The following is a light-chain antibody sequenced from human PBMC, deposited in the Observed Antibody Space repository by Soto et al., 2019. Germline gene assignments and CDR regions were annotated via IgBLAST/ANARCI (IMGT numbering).Light chain of an antibody. Sequence: DVQMTQSPSSLSASVGDRVTITCRASQRVNNYLNWYQLKPGKAPKLLIYAASSLEIGVPSRFGGSGTGTEFTLPLSGLQTVDFATYSCQQSYITPWTFRQGTKVEIQ. CDR3: QQSYITPWT. V-gene: IGKV1-39*01. CDR2: AAS. CDR1: QRVNNY. J-gene: IGKJ1*01.